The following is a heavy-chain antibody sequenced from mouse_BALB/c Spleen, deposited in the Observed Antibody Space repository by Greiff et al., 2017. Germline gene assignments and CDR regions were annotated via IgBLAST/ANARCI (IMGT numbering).Heavy chain of an antibody. Sequence: EVKLMESGGGLVQPGGSMKLSCVASGFTFSNYWMNWVRQSPEKGLEWVAEIRLKSNNYATHYAESVKGRFTISRDDSKSSVYLQMNNLRAEDTGIYYCTRIGLGFDYWGQGTTLTVSS. D-gene: IGHD4-1*01. CDR3: TRIGLGFDY. V-gene: IGHV6-6*02. CDR1: GFTFSNYW. J-gene: IGHJ2*01. CDR2: IRLKSNNYAT.